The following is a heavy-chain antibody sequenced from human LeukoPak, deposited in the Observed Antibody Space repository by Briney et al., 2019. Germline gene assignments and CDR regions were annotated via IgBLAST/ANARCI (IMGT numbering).Heavy chain of an antibody. CDR3: AREMGRTTYYFYYYYMDV. V-gene: IGHV4-4*07. CDR2: IYPSGST. D-gene: IGHD2/OR15-2a*01. CDR1: GGSISSYY. Sequence: PSETLSLTCTVSGGSISSYYWSWIRQPAGKGLEWIGRIYPSGSTNYNPSLKSRVTMSVDTSKNQFSLKLSSLTAADTAVYYCAREMGRTTYYFYYYYMDVWGKGTTVTVSS. J-gene: IGHJ6*03.